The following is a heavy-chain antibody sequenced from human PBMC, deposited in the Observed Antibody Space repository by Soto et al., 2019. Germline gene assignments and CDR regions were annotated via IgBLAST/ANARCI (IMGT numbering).Heavy chain of an antibody. CDR1: GFTVSNIY. CDR3: LFWTPPFDY. V-gene: IGHV3-66*01. J-gene: IGHJ4*02. CDR2: IHSGGNA. Sequence: EVHLVESGGDLVQPGGSLRLSCAASGFTVSNIYMRWVRQAPGKGLEWVSSIHSGGNADYADSVKGRFTISRDNSKNTLYLPMDNLRVEDTAMYCCLFWTPPFDYWGQGILVTVSA. D-gene: IGHD3-3*01.